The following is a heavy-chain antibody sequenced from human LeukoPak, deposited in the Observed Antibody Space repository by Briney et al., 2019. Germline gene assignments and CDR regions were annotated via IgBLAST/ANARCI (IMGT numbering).Heavy chain of an antibody. V-gene: IGHV4-39*07. CDR2: IYYSGST. CDR1: GGSISSSSYY. Sequence: PSETLSLTCTVSGGSISSSSYYWGWIRQPPGEGLEWIGSIYYSGSTYYNPSLKSRVTISVDTSKNQFSLKLSSVTAADTAVYSCARVKFSWDFDYWGQGTLVTVSS. CDR3: ARVKFSWDFDY. D-gene: IGHD6-13*01. J-gene: IGHJ4*02.